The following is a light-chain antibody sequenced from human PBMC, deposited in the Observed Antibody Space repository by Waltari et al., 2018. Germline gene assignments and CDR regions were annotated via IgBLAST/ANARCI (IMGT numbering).Light chain of an antibody. Sequence: QAVLTQTASLSASPGASVSLTCTLRSGINVASYRIYWYKQKPGSPPQYLLRYNSDSDMQQGSGVPSRFSGSKDVSANAGFLVISGLQSEDEADCYCLVWYSGAWVFGGGTKLTVL. CDR3: LVWYSGAWV. J-gene: IGLJ3*02. CDR1: SGINVASYR. V-gene: IGLV5-45*01. CDR2: YNSDSDM.